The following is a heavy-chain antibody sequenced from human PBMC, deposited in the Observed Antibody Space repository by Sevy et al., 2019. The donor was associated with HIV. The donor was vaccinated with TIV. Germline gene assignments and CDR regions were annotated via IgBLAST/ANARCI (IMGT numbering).Heavy chain of an antibody. CDR3: VKAARYSSVWYSTGEPFDY. D-gene: IGHD6-13*01. J-gene: IGHJ4*02. CDR1: GFKFDNYD. V-gene: IGHV3-23*01. CDR2: FSGTDGSGTDGTT. Sequence: GGSLRLSCAASGFKFDNYDFSWVRQAPGKGLEWVSGFSGTDGSGTDGTTYYTDSVKGRFIISRDNSKNTLYLEMNSLRVDDTAVYYCVKAARYSSVWYSTGEPFDYWGQGTLVTVSS.